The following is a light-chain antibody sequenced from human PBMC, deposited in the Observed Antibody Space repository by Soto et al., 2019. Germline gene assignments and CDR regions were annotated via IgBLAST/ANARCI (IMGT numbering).Light chain of an antibody. CDR1: QGISSW. J-gene: IGKJ1*01. CDR2: AAS. V-gene: IGKV1-12*01. Sequence: LPLTHSPTCVSASLAPRVTINCSASQGISSWLAWYQQKPGKAPKLLIYAASSLQSGVPSRFSGSGSGTEFTLTINSLQPDDFATYYCQNCHNYPWTFGQGTKV. CDR3: QNCHNYPWT.